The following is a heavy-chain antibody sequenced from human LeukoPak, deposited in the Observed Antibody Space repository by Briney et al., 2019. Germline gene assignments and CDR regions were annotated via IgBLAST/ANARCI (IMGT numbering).Heavy chain of an antibody. D-gene: IGHD6-13*01. J-gene: IGHJ4*02. Sequence: PGGSLRLSCAASGFTLSGNYMSWVRQAPGKGLEWVSVIYTAGSTYNADSVKGRFTISRDKSKNTLSLQMNTLRAEDTAVYFCARGNSWPGLSYWGQGTLLTGSS. V-gene: IGHV3-53*01. CDR1: GFTLSGNY. CDR2: IYTAGST. CDR3: ARGNSWPGLSY.